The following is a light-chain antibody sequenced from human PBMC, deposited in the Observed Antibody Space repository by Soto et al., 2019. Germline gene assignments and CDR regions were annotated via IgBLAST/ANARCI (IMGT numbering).Light chain of an antibody. CDR3: QQYNSYSWT. J-gene: IGKJ1*01. CDR2: GAC. Sequence: IVMTQSPATLSLSPLERTTLSCRASRSVSRILAWYQQKPGQAHRLLIYGACTRAIGIPVRFSGSGSGTEFTLTISSLQPDDFATYYCQQYNSYSWTFGQGTKLDIK. CDR1: RSVSRI. V-gene: IGKV3-15*01.